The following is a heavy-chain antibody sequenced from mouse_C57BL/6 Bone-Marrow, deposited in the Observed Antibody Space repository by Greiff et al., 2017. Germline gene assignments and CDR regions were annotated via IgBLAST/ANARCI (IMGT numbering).Heavy chain of an antibody. CDR2: IDPKNGDT. CDR1: GFNFKDDY. CDR3: TTGCGSGDWYVDV. D-gene: IGHD1-1*01. Sequence: VQLQQSGAELVRPGASVKLSCTASGFNFKDDYMHWVKQRPEQGLEWIGWIDPKNGDTEYATKFQGKAPITADTSTNPAYLQISSLTSEDAADYYCTTGCGSGDWYVDVWGRGTTGTVSS. J-gene: IGHJ1*03. V-gene: IGHV14-4*01.